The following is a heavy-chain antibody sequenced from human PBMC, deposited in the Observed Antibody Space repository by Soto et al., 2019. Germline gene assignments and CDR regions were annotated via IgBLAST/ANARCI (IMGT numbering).Heavy chain of an antibody. CDR3: ARERPYCSSTSCYNPMVYYYYYGMDV. D-gene: IGHD2-2*02. CDR2: ISAYNGNT. V-gene: IGHV1-18*04. Sequence: GASVKVSCKASGYTFTSYGIGWVRQAPGQGLEWMGWISAYNGNTNYAQKLQGRVTMTTDTSTSTAYMELRSLRSDDTAVYYCARERPYCSSTSCYNPMVYYYYYGMDVWGQVTTFPVPS. J-gene: IGHJ6*02. CDR1: GYTFTSYG.